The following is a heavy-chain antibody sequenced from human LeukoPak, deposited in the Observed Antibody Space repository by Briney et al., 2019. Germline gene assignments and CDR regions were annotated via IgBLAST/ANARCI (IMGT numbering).Heavy chain of an antibody. D-gene: IGHD6-19*01. Sequence: GESLKISCKGSGYSFTNYWISWVRQMPGKGLEWMARIDPSDSYSTYSPSFQGHVTISADKSISTAYLQWSNLKASDTAMYYCTRGHSSGWYEDYWGQGTLVTVSS. V-gene: IGHV5-10-1*01. CDR2: IDPSDSYS. CDR1: GYSFTNYW. CDR3: TRGHSSGWYEDY. J-gene: IGHJ4*02.